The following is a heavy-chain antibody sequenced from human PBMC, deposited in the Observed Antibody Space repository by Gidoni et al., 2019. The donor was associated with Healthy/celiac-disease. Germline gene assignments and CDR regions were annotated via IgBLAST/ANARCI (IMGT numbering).Heavy chain of an antibody. V-gene: IGHV4-34*01. Sequence: QVQLQQWGAGLLKPSETLSLTCAVYGGSFSGYYWSWIRQPPGKGLEWIGEINHSGSTNYNPSLKSRVTISVDTSKNQFSLKLSSVTAADTAVYYCARAYSGSYLDPWGQGTLVTVSS. J-gene: IGHJ5*02. CDR1: GGSFSGYY. CDR3: ARAYSGSYLDP. D-gene: IGHD1-26*01. CDR2: INHSGST.